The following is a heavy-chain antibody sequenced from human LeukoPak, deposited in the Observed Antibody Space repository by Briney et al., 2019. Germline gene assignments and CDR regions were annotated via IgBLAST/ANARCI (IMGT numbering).Heavy chain of an antibody. Sequence: SETLSLTCAVYGGSFSGYYWSWIRQPPGKGLEWIGEIKHSGSTNCNPSLKSRVTISVDTSKNQFSLKLSSVTAADTAVYYCASLTDSFDYWGQGTLVTVSS. CDR1: GGSFSGYY. CDR2: IKHSGST. CDR3: ASLTDSFDY. V-gene: IGHV4-34*01. J-gene: IGHJ4*02.